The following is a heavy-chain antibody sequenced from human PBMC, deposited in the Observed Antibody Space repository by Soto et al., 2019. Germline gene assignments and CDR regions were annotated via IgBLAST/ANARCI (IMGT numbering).Heavy chain of an antibody. CDR2: INHSGST. V-gene: IGHV4-34*01. CDR3: ARAGYCSSSSCYLAY. CDR1: GGSFSGHY. J-gene: IGHJ4*02. D-gene: IGHD2-2*01. Sequence: SETLSLTCAVYGGSFSGHYWSWIRQPPGKGLEWIGEINHSGSTDNNPSLKSRVTISVDTSKNQFSLKLTSVTAADTAVYYCARAGYCSSSSCYLAYWGQGTLVTVSS.